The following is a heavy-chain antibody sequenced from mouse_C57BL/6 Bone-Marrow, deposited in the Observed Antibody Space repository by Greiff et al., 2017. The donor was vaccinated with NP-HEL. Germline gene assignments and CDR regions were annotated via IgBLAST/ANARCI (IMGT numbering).Heavy chain of an antibody. CDR2: IYPRSGNT. CDR3: ARRVMGRFAY. CDR1: GYTFTSYG. J-gene: IGHJ3*01. Sequence: QVQLQQSGAELARPGASVKLSCKASGYTFTSYGISWVKQRTGQGLEWIGEIYPRSGNTYYNEKFKGKATLTADKSSSTAYMELRSLTSEDSAVYFCARRVMGRFAYWGQGTLVTVSA. V-gene: IGHV1-81*01. D-gene: IGHD1-1*02.